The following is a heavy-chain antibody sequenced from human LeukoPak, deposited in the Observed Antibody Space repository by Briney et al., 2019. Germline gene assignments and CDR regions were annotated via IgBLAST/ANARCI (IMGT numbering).Heavy chain of an antibody. Sequence: SETLSLTCTVSGGSISSYYWSWIRQPAGRGLEWIGRIYTSGSTNYNPSLKSRVTMSVDTSKNQFSLKLSSVTAADTAVYYCASVNSNYVENAFDIWGQGTMVTVSS. D-gene: IGHD4-11*01. CDR1: GGSISSYY. CDR3: ASVNSNYVENAFDI. CDR2: IYTSGST. V-gene: IGHV4-4*07. J-gene: IGHJ3*02.